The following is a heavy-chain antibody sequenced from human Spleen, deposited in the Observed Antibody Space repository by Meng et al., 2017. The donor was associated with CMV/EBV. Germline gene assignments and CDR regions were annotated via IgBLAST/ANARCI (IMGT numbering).Heavy chain of an antibody. V-gene: IGHV3-21*04. CDR3: AKIGSFTYYYYGMDV. J-gene: IGHJ6*02. Sequence: GESLKISCAASGFTFSSYSMNWVRQAPGKGLEWVSSISTSSAYIFYTDSVKGRFTISRDNSKNTLFLQMDSLGAEDTAVYYCAKIGSFTYYYYGMDVWGQGTTVTVSS. CDR1: GFTFSSYS. D-gene: IGHD1-26*01. CDR2: ISTSSAYI.